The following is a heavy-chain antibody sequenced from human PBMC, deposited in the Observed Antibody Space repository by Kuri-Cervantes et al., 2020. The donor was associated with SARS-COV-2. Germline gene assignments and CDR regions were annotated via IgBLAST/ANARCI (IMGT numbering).Heavy chain of an antibody. V-gene: IGHV3-15*07. D-gene: IGHD2-8*02. Sequence: ETLSPTCAGSGSAFYNAWMTWVRQAPGQGLEWVGRIKSITDGGATDYAAPVIGRFTVSRDDSRTTLYLDMHSLKPEDTAVDYCTMEHKCCTGGSCFFRGHHYWGQGTPVTVSS. CDR2: IKSITDGGAT. CDR1: GSAFYNAW. J-gene: IGHJ4*02. CDR3: TMEHKCCTGGSCFFRGHHY.